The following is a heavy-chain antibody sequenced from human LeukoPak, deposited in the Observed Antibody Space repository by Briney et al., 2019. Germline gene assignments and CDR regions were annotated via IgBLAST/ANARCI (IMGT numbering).Heavy chain of an antibody. V-gene: IGHV1-2*02. D-gene: IGHD3-22*01. Sequence: ASANVSCKASGYTFTVYYMHWVRQAPGQGLEWMGWINPHSGGTNYAQKFQRRVTMTRDTSISTAYMELSRLRSDDTAVYYCARSYDSSGYSDYWGQGTLVTVSS. CDR1: GYTFTVYY. CDR3: ARSYDSSGYSDY. J-gene: IGHJ4*02. CDR2: INPHSGGT.